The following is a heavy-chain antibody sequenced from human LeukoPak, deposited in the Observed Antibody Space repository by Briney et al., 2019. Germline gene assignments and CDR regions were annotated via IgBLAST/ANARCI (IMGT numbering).Heavy chain of an antibody. D-gene: IGHD4-17*01. CDR2: INSDGSST. V-gene: IGHV3-74*01. CDR1: GFTFSSYW. J-gene: IGHJ5*02. Sequence: GGSLRLSCAASGFTFSSYWMHWVRQVPGKGLVWVSRINSDGSSTSYADSVKGRFTISRDNSKNTLYLQMNSLRAEDTAVYYCAKDTYGDYVDNWFDPWGQGTLVTVSS. CDR3: AKDTYGDYVDNWFDP.